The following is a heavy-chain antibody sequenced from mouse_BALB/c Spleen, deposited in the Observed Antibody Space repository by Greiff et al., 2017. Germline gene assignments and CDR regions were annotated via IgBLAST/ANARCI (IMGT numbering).Heavy chain of an antibody. CDR1: GYSFTSYY. CDR3: ARDGSSYPFAY. CDR2: IFPGSGNT. Sequence: VQLQQSGPELVKPGASVKISCKASGYSFTSYYIHWVKQRPGQGLEWIGWIFPGSGNTKYNEKFKGKATLTADTSSSTAYMQLSSLTSEDSAVYFCARDGSSYPFAYWGQGTLVTVSA. V-gene: IGHV1-66*01. J-gene: IGHJ3*01. D-gene: IGHD1-1*01.